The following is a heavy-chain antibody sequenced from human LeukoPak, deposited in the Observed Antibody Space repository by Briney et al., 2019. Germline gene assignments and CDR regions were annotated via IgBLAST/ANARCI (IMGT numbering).Heavy chain of an antibody. Sequence: PGGSLRLSCAVSGFAFSNYWMHWVRQAPGKGLVWVSRINPDGSYTNYADSVEGRFTISRDNAKNTLYLQMHSLTAEDTAVYYCSIDHSGKYDYWGQGTLLTVSS. D-gene: IGHD4-23*01. CDR3: SIDHSGKYDY. CDR2: INPDGSYT. CDR1: GFAFSNYW. V-gene: IGHV3-74*01. J-gene: IGHJ4*02.